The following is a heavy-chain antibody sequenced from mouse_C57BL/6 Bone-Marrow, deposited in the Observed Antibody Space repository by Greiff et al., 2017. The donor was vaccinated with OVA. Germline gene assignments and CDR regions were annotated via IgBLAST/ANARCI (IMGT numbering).Heavy chain of an antibody. CDR3: TMGDYAWFAY. D-gene: IGHD2-4*01. CDR1: GFNIKDDY. V-gene: IGHV14-4*01. J-gene: IGHJ3*01. CDR2: IDPENGDT. Sequence: VQLQQSGAELVRPGASVTLSCTASGFNIKDDYMHWVKQRPEQGLEWIGWIDPENGDTEYASKFQGQATITADTSSNPAYLQLSSLTSEDTAVYYCTMGDYAWFAYWGQGTLVTVSA.